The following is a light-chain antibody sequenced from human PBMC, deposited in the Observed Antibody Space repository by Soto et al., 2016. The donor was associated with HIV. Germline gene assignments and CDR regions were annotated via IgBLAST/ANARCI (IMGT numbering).Light chain of an antibody. CDR3: QQYASFPLS. V-gene: IGKV1D-16*01. CDR2: AGS. CDR1: QDIGNW. Sequence: DIQMTQSPTSLSASVGDTVTITCRASQDIGNWLAWYHQKPERAPKSLIYAGSTLQSGVSSRFSGSGSGTDFTLTISSLQVGDSGTYHCQQYASFPLSFGGGTEGGDQ. J-gene: IGKJ4*01.